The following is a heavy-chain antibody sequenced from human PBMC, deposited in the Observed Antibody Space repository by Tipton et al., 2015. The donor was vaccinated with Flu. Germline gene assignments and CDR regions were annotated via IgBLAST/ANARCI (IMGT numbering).Heavy chain of an antibody. D-gene: IGHD3-10*01. CDR1: GFTFSDYL. CDR3: VRKGFGDY. J-gene: IGHJ4*02. V-gene: IGHV3-7*01. Sequence: QLVQSGGGLVQPGGSLRLSCAASGFTFSDYLMAWVRQAPGKGLEWVANIRQDGNERYYVDSVQGRFTISRDNAKNSLFLEMNSLRAEDTAVYYCVRKGFGDYWGQVSLVTVSS. CDR2: IRQDGNER.